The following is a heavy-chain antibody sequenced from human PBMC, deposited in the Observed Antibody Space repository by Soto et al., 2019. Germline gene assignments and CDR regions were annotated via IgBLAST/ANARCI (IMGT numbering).Heavy chain of an antibody. CDR2: MNPSSGET. D-gene: IGHD2-15*01. V-gene: IGHV1-8*01. CDR1: GYNFTNFD. Sequence: VASVKVSCKTSGYNFTNFDINSVRQAPGRGLVWMGWMNPSSGETGSAQNFQGRVTMTRDISTRTFFMQLTSLRSEDTAIYYCARLAEYCNGIKCYSNFDFWGRGTQVTVSS. CDR3: ARLAEYCNGIKCYSNFDF. J-gene: IGHJ4*01.